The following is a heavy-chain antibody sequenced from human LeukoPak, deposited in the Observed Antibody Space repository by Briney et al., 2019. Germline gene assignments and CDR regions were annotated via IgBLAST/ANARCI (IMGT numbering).Heavy chain of an antibody. CDR1: GFTFSNYW. D-gene: IGHD2-21*01. J-gene: IGHJ4*02. Sequence: PGGSLRLSCEASGFTFSNYWMSWVRQAPGKGLEWVANIKQDGSEKYYVDSVKGRFTISRDNAKNSLYLQMNSLRAEDTAVYYCARVELAYCGGDCYEYWGQGTLVTVSS. CDR2: IKQDGSEK. V-gene: IGHV3-7*01. CDR3: ARVELAYCGGDCYEY.